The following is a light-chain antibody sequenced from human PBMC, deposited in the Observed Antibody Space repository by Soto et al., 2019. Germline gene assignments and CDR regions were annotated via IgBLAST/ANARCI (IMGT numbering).Light chain of an antibody. CDR1: QSVSSRY. Sequence: EIVLTQSPGTLSLSPGGRATLSCRASQSVSSRYLAWYQQKPGQAPRLLIYGASSRATGIPDRFSGSGSGTDFTLTISRLEPEDFAVYYCQQCGGSPLFTFGPGTKVDIK. CDR2: GAS. J-gene: IGKJ3*01. V-gene: IGKV3-20*01. CDR3: QQCGGSPLFT.